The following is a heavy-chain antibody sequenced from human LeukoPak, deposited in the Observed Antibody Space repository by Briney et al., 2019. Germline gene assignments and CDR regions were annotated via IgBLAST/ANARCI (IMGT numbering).Heavy chain of an antibody. CDR1: GYTFTSYG. CDR3: ARTIVVVVAATRWFDP. J-gene: IGHJ5*02. CDR2: IIPIFGTA. D-gene: IGHD2-15*01. Sequence: SVKVSCKASGYTFTSYGISWVRQAPGQGLEWMGGIIPIFGTANYAQKFQGRVTMTRDTSISTAYMELSRLRSDDTAVYYCARTIVVVVAATRWFDPWGQGTLVTVSS. V-gene: IGHV1-69*05.